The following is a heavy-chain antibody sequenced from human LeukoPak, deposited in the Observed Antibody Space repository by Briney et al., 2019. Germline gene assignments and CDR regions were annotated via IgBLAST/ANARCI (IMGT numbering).Heavy chain of an antibody. CDR3: ARDVARQELWAYYYYYMDV. CDR2: INWNGGST. CDR1: GFTFDDYG. V-gene: IGHV3-20*04. D-gene: IGHD5-18*01. Sequence: RPGGSLRLSCAASGFTFDDYGMSWVRQAPGKGLEWVSGINWNGGSTGYADSVKGRFTISRDNAKNSLYLQMNSLRAEDTALYYCARDVARQELWAYYYYYMDVWGKGTTVTVSS. J-gene: IGHJ6*03.